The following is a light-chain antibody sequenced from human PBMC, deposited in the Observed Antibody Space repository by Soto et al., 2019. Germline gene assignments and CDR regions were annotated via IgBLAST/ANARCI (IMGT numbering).Light chain of an antibody. CDR3: QTWGTGIRV. J-gene: IGLJ3*02. Sequence: QSVLTQSPSASASLGASVKLTCTLSSGRSTYAIAWHQQQPEKGPRYLMNLNSDGSHSKGDVIPDRFSGSSPGAERYLTISSLQSEDEADYYCQTWGTGIRVFGGGTQLTVL. CDR1: SGRSTYA. CDR2: LNSDGSH. V-gene: IGLV4-69*01.